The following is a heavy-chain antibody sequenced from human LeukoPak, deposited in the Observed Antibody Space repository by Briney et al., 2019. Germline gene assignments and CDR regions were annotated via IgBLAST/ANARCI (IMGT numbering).Heavy chain of an antibody. CDR2: ISAYNGNT. Sequence: ASVKVSCKASGYTFTTYGISWVRQAPGQGLEWMGWISAYNGNTNYAQKLQGRVTMTTDTSTSTAYMELRSLRSDDTAVYYCARPPSLYCSSTSCYLWKYYFDYWGQGTLVTVSS. CDR3: ARPPSLYCSSTSCYLWKYYFDY. J-gene: IGHJ4*02. V-gene: IGHV1-18*01. CDR1: GYTFTTYG. D-gene: IGHD2-2*01.